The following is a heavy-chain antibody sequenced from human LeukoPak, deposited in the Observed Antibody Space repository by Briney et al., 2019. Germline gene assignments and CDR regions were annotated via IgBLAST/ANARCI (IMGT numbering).Heavy chain of an antibody. CDR2: INPSGGST. CDR1: GYTFTSYY. J-gene: IGHJ3*02. Sequence: ASVKVSCTASGYTFTSYYMHWVRQAPGQGLEWMGIINPSGGSTSYAQKFQGRVTMTRDTSTSTVYMELSSLRSEDTAVYYCARGSNYDSSGFGAFDIWGQGTMVTVSS. D-gene: IGHD3-22*01. V-gene: IGHV1-46*01. CDR3: ARGSNYDSSGFGAFDI.